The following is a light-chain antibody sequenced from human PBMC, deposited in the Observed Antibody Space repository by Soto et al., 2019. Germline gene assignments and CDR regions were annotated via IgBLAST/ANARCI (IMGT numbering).Light chain of an antibody. CDR1: SSDVGSYNL. CDR2: EDS. V-gene: IGLV2-23*01. J-gene: IGLJ1*01. Sequence: QSVLTQPASVSGSPGQSITISCTGTSSDVGSYNLVSWYQQQPGKAPKLMIYEDSKRPSGVSNRFTGSKSGNTASLTISGLQAEDEADYYCCSYAGSSTFYVFGTGTKVTVL. CDR3: CSYAGSSTFYV.